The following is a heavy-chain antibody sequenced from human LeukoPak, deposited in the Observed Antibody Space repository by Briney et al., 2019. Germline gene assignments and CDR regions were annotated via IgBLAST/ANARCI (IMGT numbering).Heavy chain of an antibody. D-gene: IGHD3-10*01. Sequence: SSVKVSCKASGCTFSRYAISWVRQPPGQGLEWMGGIIPIFGTANYAQKFQGRVTITADESTSTAYMELSSLRSEDTAVYYCARELGGAGSYFFPYYAMDVWGQGTTVTVSS. CDR1: GCTFSRYA. J-gene: IGHJ6*02. V-gene: IGHV1-69*13. CDR3: ARELGGAGSYFFPYYAMDV. CDR2: IIPIFGTA.